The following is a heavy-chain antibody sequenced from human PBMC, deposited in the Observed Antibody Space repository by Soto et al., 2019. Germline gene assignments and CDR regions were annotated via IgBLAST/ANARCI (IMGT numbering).Heavy chain of an antibody. V-gene: IGHV3-53*01. J-gene: IGHJ6*02. D-gene: IGHD4-4*01. CDR1: GFTVSSNY. CDR3: ARDLRVHDYSNYVRSYGMDV. Sequence: EVQLAESGGGLIQPGGSLRLSCAASGFTVSSNYMSWVRQAPGKGLEWVSVIYSGGSTYYADSVKGRFTISRDNSKNTLYLQMNSLRAEDTAVYYCARDLRVHDYSNYVRSYGMDVWGQGTTVTVSS. CDR2: IYSGGST.